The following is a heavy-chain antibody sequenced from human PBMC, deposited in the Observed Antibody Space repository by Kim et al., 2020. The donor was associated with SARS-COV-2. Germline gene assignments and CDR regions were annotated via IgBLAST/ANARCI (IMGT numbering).Heavy chain of an antibody. V-gene: IGHV3-11*06. CDR1: GFTFSDYY. CDR2: ISSSSSYT. CDR3: ARYGVVAAGNQRGYYYYGLDV. J-gene: IGHJ6*02. D-gene: IGHD6-13*01. Sequence: GGSLRLSCAASGFTFSDYYMNWIRQAPGKGLEWVSYISSSSSYTYYADSVKGRFTISRDNAKNTLYLQMDSLRAEDTAVYYCARYGVVAAGNQRGYYYYGLDVWGQGTTVTASS.